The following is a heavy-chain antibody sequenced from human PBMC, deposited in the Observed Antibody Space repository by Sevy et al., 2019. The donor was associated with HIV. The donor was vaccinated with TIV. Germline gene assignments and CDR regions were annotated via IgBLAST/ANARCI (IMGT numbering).Heavy chain of an antibody. CDR2: IYYSGVT. CDR3: ARHLIRADGSYYYYMDV. CDR1: GGSISSSDYC. V-gene: IGHV4-39*01. J-gene: IGHJ6*03. Sequence: SETLSLTCNVSGGSISSSDYCWGWIRQPPGKKLEWIGNIYYSGVTYYNPSLKSRVTIFEDTSKNQFSLKVTSMTAADTAVYYCARHLIRADGSYYYYMDVWGKGTTVTVSS. D-gene: IGHD5-12*01.